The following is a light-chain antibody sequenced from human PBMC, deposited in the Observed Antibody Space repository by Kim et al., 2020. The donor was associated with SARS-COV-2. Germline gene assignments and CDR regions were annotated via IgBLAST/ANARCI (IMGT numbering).Light chain of an antibody. CDR3: QKYNSAPWT. CDR1: QDIKNY. J-gene: IGKJ1*01. Sequence: ASVGDRVTITCRASQDIKNYLACYRQKPGKVPEVLIYAASILQSGVPSRISGSGSGTDFTLTINSLQPEDVATYYCQKYNSAPWTFGQGTKVDIK. CDR2: AAS. V-gene: IGKV1-27*01.